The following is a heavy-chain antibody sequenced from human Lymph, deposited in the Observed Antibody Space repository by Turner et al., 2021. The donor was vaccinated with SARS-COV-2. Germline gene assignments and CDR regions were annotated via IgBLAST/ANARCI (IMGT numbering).Heavy chain of an antibody. CDR2: IRSSNSYI. D-gene: IGHD5-12*01. J-gene: IGHJ4*02. CDR1: GFTFSTYS. CDR3: AGDIPATADYFDY. Sequence: EVQLVESGGGLVKPGGSLRLPCAASGFTFSTYSMNWVRQAPGKGLEWISSIRSSNSYIYYAVSVKGRFTISRDDAKNSLYLQMISLRAEDTAVYYCAGDIPATADYFDYWGQGTLVTVSS. V-gene: IGHV3-21*01.